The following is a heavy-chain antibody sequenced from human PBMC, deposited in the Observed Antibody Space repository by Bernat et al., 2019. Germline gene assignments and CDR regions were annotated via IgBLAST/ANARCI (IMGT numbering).Heavy chain of an antibody. CDR2: IYYSGST. CDR1: GGSISSGGYY. J-gene: IGHJ6*02. D-gene: IGHD3-9*01. CDR3: ARDQHYNILTGYFWGMDV. Sequence: QVQLQESGPGLVKPSQTLSLTCTVSGGSISSGGYYWSWIRQHPGKGLEWIGYIYYSGSTSYNPSLKSRVNISVDTSMNQFSLKLSSVTAADTAVYCCARDQHYNILTGYFWGMDVWGQGTTVTVSS. V-gene: IGHV4-31*03.